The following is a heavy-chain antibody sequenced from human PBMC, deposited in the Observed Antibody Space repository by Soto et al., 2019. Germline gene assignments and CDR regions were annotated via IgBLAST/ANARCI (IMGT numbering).Heavy chain of an antibody. Sequence: EVQLLESGGGLVQPGGSLRLSCAASGFHFRSYGMSWVRQAPGKGLEWVSGLSGSGGSTYYADSVKGRFTISRDISNNTLYLQMNSLRAEDTAVYYCARGDVVVLTATSNFDYWGQGTLVTVSS. CDR1: GFHFRSYG. J-gene: IGHJ4*02. CDR2: LSGSGGST. D-gene: IGHD2-21*02. CDR3: ARGDVVVLTATSNFDY. V-gene: IGHV3-23*01.